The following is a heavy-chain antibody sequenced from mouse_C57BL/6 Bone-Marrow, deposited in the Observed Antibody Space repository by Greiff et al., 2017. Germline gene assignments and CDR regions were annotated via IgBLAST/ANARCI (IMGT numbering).Heavy chain of an antibody. V-gene: IGHV1-72*01. CDR2: IDPNSGGT. Sequence: QVQLKQPGAELVKPGASVKLSCKASGYTFTSYWMHWVKQRPGRGLEWIGRIDPNSGGTKYNEKFKSKATLTVDKPSSTAYMQLSILTSEDSAVYYWAYYSNYYYFGDWGQGTTLTVSS. J-gene: IGHJ2*01. CDR1: GYTFTSYW. CDR3: AYYSNYYYFGD. D-gene: IGHD2-5*01.